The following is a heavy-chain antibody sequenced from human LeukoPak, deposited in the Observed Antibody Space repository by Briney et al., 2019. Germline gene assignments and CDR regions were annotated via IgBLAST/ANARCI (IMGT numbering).Heavy chain of an antibody. D-gene: IGHD4-17*01. J-gene: IGHJ4*02. V-gene: IGHV4-61*02. CDR3: ASTVTTRGGGY. Sequence: SQTLSLTCTVSGGSISSGSYYWSWIRQPAGKGLEWIGRIYTSGSTNYNPSLKSRVTISVDTSKNQFSLKLSSVTAADTAVYYCASTVTTRGGGYWGQGTLVTVSS. CDR1: GGSISSGSYY. CDR2: IYTSGST.